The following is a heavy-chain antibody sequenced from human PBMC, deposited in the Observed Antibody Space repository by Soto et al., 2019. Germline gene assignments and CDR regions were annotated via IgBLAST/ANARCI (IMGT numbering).Heavy chain of an antibody. CDR1: GGSITSGGSF. D-gene: IGHD2-15*01. V-gene: IGHV4-31*03. CDR3: ARASASSKWFAR. J-gene: IGHJ5*02. CDR2: IGYSGAT. Sequence: SETLSLTCTVSGGSITSGGSFWSWIRQHPGKGPEWIAFIGYSGATSYNPSLASRVTISADTYKSQFSLNLRSVTAADTAVYYCARASASSKWFARWCQGTLVTVSS.